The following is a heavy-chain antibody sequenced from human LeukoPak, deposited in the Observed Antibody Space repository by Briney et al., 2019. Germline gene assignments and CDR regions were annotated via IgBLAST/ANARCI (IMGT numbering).Heavy chain of an antibody. D-gene: IGHD1-1*01. CDR1: GYTFTSYD. CDR3: ARGGGWNDWSGAFDI. V-gene: IGHV1-2*02. J-gene: IGHJ3*02. CDR2: INPNSGGT. Sequence: ASVKVSCKASGYTFTSYDINWVRQAPGQGLEWMGWINPNSGGTNYAQKFQGRVTMTRDTSISTAYMELSRLRSDDTAVYYCARGGGWNDWSGAFDIWGQGTMVTVSS.